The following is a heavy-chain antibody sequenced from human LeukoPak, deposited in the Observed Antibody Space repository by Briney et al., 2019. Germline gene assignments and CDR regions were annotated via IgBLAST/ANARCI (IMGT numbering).Heavy chain of an antibody. V-gene: IGHV4-4*07. CDR2: IYTSGST. Sequence: SETLSLTCTVSGGSISSYYWSWIRQPAGKGLEWIGRIYTSGSTNYNPSLKSRVTMSVDTSKNQFSLKLSSVAAADTAVYYYARDGIKVTQGYFFDYWGQGTLVTVSS. CDR1: GGSISSYY. D-gene: IGHD2-21*02. CDR3: ARDGIKVTQGYFFDY. J-gene: IGHJ4*02.